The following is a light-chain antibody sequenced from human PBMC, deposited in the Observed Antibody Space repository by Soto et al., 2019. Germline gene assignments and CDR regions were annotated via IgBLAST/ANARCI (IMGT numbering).Light chain of an antibody. V-gene: IGKV1-27*01. CDR1: QGIRHY. CDR2: EAS. Sequence: DIQMTQSPSSLSASVGDRVTITCRASQGIRHYLAWYQQKPGKVPKLLIYEASNLQSGVPSRFRGGGSGTEFTLTISSLQPEDVATYYCQSFDSAPQTFGQGTKVDIK. CDR3: QSFDSAPQT. J-gene: IGKJ1*01.